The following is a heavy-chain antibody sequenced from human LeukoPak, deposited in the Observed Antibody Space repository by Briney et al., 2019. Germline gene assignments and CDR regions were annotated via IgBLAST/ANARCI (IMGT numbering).Heavy chain of an antibody. J-gene: IGHJ4*02. CDR3: ASQRPALLLPDY. CDR2: ISGGAAST. CDR1: GFTFSSYG. D-gene: IGHD2/OR15-2a*01. Sequence: GGSLRLSCAASGFTFSSYGMSWVRQAPGKGLEWVSAISGGAASTNYADSVKGRFTISRDNAKNSLYLQMNSLRAEDTAVYYCASQRPALLLPDYWGQGTLVTVSS. V-gene: IGHV3-23*01.